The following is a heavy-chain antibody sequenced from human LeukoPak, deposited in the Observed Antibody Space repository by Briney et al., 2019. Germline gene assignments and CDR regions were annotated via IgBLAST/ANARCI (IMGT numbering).Heavy chain of an antibody. CDR3: ASGGYSYGFDY. V-gene: IGHV4-59*12. D-gene: IGHD5-18*01. CDR1: GGSIDNYY. Sequence: SETLSLTCSVSGGSIDNYYWIWIRQPPGEGLEWIGYIHFRGNTNYNPSLKSRVTISVDRSKNQLSLKLSSVTAADTAMYYCASGGYSYGFDYWGQGTLVTVSS. CDR2: IHFRGNT. J-gene: IGHJ4*02.